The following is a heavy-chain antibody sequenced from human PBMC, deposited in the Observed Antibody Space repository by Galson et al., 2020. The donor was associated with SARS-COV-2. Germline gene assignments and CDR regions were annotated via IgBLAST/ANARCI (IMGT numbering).Heavy chain of an antibody. V-gene: IGHV3-7*01. Sequence: GGSLRLSCAASGFTFSSYWMSWVRQAPGKGLEWVANIKQDGSEKYYVDSVKGRFTISRDNAKNSLYLQMNSLRAEDTAVYYCAREHYGDSYYYYYYMDVWGKGTTVTISS. D-gene: IGHD4-17*01. J-gene: IGHJ6*03. CDR1: GFTFSSYW. CDR2: IKQDGSEK. CDR3: AREHYGDSYYYYYYMDV.